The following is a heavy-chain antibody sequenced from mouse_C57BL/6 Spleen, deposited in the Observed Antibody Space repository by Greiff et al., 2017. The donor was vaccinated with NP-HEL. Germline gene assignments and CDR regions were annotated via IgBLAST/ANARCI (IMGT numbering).Heavy chain of an antibody. D-gene: IGHD1-1*01. V-gene: IGHV1-55*01. CDR1: GYTFTSYW. CDR2: IYPGSGST. CDR3: ARGGAVVGYFDV. Sequence: QVQLQQPGAELVKPGASVKMSCKASGYTFTSYWITWVKQRPGQGLEWIGDIYPGSGSTNYNEKFKSKATLTVDTSSSTAYMQLSSLTSEDSAVYDCARGGAVVGYFDVWGTGTTVTVSS. J-gene: IGHJ1*03.